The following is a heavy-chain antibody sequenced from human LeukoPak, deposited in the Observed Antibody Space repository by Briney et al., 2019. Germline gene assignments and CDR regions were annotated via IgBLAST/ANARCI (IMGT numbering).Heavy chain of an antibody. CDR2: MNPKTGNT. CDR1: GYTFTSYD. J-gene: IGHJ4*02. Sequence: GASVKVSCKASGYTFTSYDINWVRQATGQGLEWMGWMNPKTGNTGYAQKFQGRVTMTRDTSISTAYMELSSLRSEDTAVYYCAKERVDSSGYADPYFDYWGQGTLVTVSS. V-gene: IGHV1-8*01. D-gene: IGHD3-22*01. CDR3: AKERVDSSGYADPYFDY.